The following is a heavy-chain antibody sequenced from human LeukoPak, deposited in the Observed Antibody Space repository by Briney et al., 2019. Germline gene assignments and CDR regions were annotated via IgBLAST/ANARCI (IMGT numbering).Heavy chain of an antibody. J-gene: IGHJ4*02. CDR3: AREGYSSGMYYFDY. V-gene: IGHV3-48*03. CDR1: GFTFSSYE. D-gene: IGHD3-10*01. Sequence: PGGSLRLSCAASGFTFSSYEMNWVRQAPGKGLEWVSYISSSGSTIYYADSVKGRFTISRDNAKNSLYLQMNSLRAEDTAVYYCAREGYSSGMYYFDYWGQGTLVTVSS. CDR2: ISSSGSTI.